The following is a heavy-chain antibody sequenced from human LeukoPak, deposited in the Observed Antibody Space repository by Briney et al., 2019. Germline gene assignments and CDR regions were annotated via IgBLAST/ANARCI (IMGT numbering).Heavy chain of an antibody. CDR2: INRDGSEK. CDR1: GFTFSSYW. CDR3: AKTTVTTRGAHPYFDY. V-gene: IGHV3-7*01. J-gene: IGHJ4*02. Sequence: GGSLRLSCAASGFTFSSYWMSWVRQAPGMGLEWVANINRDGSEKYYVDSVKGRFTISRDNAKNSLYLQMNSLRAEDTAVYYCAKTTVTTRGAHPYFDYWGQGTLVTVSS. D-gene: IGHD4-17*01.